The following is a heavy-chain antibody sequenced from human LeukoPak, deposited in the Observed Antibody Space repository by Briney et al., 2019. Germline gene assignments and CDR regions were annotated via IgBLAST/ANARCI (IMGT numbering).Heavy chain of an antibody. J-gene: IGHJ4*02. CDR3: AKDSGGGVNSPINY. CDR2: ISNSGGNT. CDR1: GFTFSSYA. Sequence: GGSLRLSCAASGFTFSSYAMSWVRQAPGKGLEWVSVISNSGGNTYYADSVKGRFAISRDNSKNTLYLQMNSLRAEDTAVYYCAKDSGGGVNSPINYWGQGTLLTVSS. D-gene: IGHD2-15*01. V-gene: IGHV3-23*01.